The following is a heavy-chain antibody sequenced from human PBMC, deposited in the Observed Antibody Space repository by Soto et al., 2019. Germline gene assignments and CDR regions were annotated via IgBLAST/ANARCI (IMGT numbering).Heavy chain of an antibody. J-gene: IGHJ4*02. CDR2: IYYSGST. CDR1: GGSISSSSYY. V-gene: IGHV4-39*01. CDR3: ARLVVVTRTDY. D-gene: IGHD3-22*01. Sequence: QLQLQESGPGLVKPSETLSLTCTVSGGSISSSSYYWGWIRQPPGKGLEWIGSIYYSGSTYYNPSLKSRVTISVDTSKNQFSLKLSSVTAADTAVYYCARLVVVTRTDYWGQGTLVTVSS.